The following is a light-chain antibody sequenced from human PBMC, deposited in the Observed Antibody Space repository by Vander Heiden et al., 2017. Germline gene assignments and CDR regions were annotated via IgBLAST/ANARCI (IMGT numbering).Light chain of an antibody. J-gene: IGKJ3*01. CDR2: DAS. Sequence: EIVLTQSPATLSLSPGERATLPCRASQSVSSNLVWYQQKPGQAPRLLIYDASSRATGIPARFSGSGSGTDFTLTISSLEPEDFAVYYCQHRSNWPPIAFGPGTKVDVK. CDR1: QSVSSN. V-gene: IGKV3-11*01. CDR3: QHRSNWPPIA.